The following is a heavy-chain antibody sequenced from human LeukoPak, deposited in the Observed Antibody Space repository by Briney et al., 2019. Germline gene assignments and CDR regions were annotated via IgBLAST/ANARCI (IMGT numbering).Heavy chain of an antibody. V-gene: IGHV5-51*01. CDR1: GYSFTSYW. CDR3: ARVRYYYDSSGYYVYYFDH. J-gene: IGHJ4*02. D-gene: IGHD3-22*01. Sequence: GESLKISCKGSGYSFTSYWIGWVRQMPGKGLEWMGIIYPGDSDTRYSPSFQGQVTISADKSISTAYLQWSSLKASATAMYYCARVRYYYDSSGYYVYYFDHWGQGTLVTVSS. CDR2: IYPGDSDT.